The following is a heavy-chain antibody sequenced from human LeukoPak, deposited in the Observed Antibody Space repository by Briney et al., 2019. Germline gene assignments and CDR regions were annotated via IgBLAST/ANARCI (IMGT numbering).Heavy chain of an antibody. V-gene: IGHV3-33*01. J-gene: IGHJ4*02. D-gene: IGHD2-2*01. CDR1: GFTFSSYG. CDR2: IWYDGSNK. CDR3: ASLEGVPATLRPLDSDY. Sequence: GRSLRLSCAASGFTFSSYGMHWVRQAPGKGLEWVAVIWYDGSNKYYADSVKGRFTISRDNSKNTLYLQMSSLRADDTAVYYCASLEGVPATLRPLDSDYWGQGTLVTVSS.